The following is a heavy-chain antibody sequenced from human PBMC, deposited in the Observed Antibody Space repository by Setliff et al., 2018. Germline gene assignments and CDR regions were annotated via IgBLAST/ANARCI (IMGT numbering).Heavy chain of an antibody. Sequence: TGGSLRLSCVVSGFTFDNYDMNWVRQAPGKGLEWVSGINWMGNSIGYADSVKGRFTISRDNAKNSLYLQMNRLRAEDTALYYCAKDRSRDYDDSSGYDHWGQGTLVTVSS. D-gene: IGHD3-22*01. CDR1: GFTFDNYD. V-gene: IGHV3-20*04. CDR2: INWMGNSI. J-gene: IGHJ4*02. CDR3: AKDRSRDYDDSSGYDH.